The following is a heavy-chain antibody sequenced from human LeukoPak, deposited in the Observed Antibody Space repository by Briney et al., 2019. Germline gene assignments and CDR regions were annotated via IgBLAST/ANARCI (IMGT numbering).Heavy chain of an antibody. Sequence: SETLSLTCSVSGGFSTHYYWSWMRQPPGKGLEWIGYIYHSGSTNYNPSLKSRVTISVDTSKNQFSLKLSSVTAADTAVYYCARFKRAGGWSYFDYWGQGTLVTVSS. CDR3: ARFKRAGGWSYFDY. CDR2: IYHSGST. D-gene: IGHD6-19*01. CDR1: GGFSTHYY. V-gene: IGHV4-59*01. J-gene: IGHJ4*02.